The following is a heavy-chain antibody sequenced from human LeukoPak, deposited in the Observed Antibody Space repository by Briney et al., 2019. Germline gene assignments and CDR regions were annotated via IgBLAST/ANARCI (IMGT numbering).Heavy chain of an antibody. CDR2: VIPILGTT. V-gene: IGHV1-69*05. J-gene: IGHJ5*02. D-gene: IGHD2-8*01. CDR1: GGTFNNYA. CDR3: ARSYLVFNWFDP. Sequence: ASVKVSCKASGGTFNNYAISWVRQVPGQGLEWMGGVIPILGTTNYTQNFQGRLTITTDESTSTACMELSSLRSEDTAVYYCARSYLVFNWFDPWGQGTLVTVSS.